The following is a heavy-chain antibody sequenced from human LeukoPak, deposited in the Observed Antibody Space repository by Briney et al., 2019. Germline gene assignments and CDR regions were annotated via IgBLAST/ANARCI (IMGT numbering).Heavy chain of an antibody. CDR3: ARGRMAVAGSYEY. Sequence: PGGSLRLSCAASGITFSSYWMTWVRQAPGKGLECVANIKPDGSEKHYVDSVEGRFTISGDNAKNSLFLEMNSLRAEDTAVYYCARGRMAVAGSYEYWGQGTLVTVSS. CDR1: GITFSSYW. J-gene: IGHJ4*02. D-gene: IGHD6-19*01. CDR2: IKPDGSEK. V-gene: IGHV3-7*05.